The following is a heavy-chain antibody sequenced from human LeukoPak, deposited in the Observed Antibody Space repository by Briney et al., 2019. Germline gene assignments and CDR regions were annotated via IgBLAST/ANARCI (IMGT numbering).Heavy chain of an antibody. J-gene: IGHJ4*02. V-gene: IGHV3-23*01. Sequence: GGSLRLSCAASGFTFRNYVMNWVRQAPGKGLEWVSGISGSGDSTYYADSVKGRFTISRDNSKNTLYLQMNSLRADDTAVYYCAKATVTHLIDHWGQGTLVTVSS. D-gene: IGHD4-17*01. CDR1: GFTFRNYV. CDR3: AKATVTHLIDH. CDR2: ISGSGDST.